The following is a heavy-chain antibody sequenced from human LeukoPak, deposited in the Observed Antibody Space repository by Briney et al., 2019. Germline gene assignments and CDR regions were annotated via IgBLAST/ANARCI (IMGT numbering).Heavy chain of an antibody. J-gene: IGHJ3*02. CDR3: ARQDYYDSSGFKGRAFDI. Sequence: SETLSLTCTVSGASISSYFWSWIRQPPGKGLEWIGYIYGSGSTNYNPSLKSRLTISLDTSKSHFSLNLSSVTAADTAVYSCARQDYYDSSGFKGRAFDIWGQGTMVAVSS. CDR2: IYGSGST. CDR1: GASISSYF. D-gene: IGHD3-22*01. V-gene: IGHV4-59*08.